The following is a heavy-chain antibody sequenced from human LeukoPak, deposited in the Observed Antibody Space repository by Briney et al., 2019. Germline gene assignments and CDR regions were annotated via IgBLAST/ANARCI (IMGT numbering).Heavy chain of an antibody. V-gene: IGHV5-51*01. CDR1: GYSFTSYW. J-gene: IGHJ5*02. D-gene: IGHD2-2*01. Sequence: GESLKISCKGSGYSFTSYWIGWVRQMPGKGLEWMGIIYPGDSDTRYSPSFRGQVTISADKSISTAYLQWSSLKASDTAMYYCARLIRGYCSSTSCSNWFDPWGQGTLVTVSS. CDR3: ARLIRGYCSSTSCSNWFDP. CDR2: IYPGDSDT.